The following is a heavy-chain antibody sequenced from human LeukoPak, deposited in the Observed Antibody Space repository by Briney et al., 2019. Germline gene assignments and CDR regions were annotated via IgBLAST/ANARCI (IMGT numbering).Heavy chain of an antibody. V-gene: IGHV4-34*01. CDR1: GGSFSGYY. D-gene: IGHD6-19*01. CDR3: ARESRDGSGAFDI. J-gene: IGHJ3*02. CDR2: INHSGST. Sequence: SETLSLTCAVYGGSFSGYYWSWIPQPPGKGLEWIGEINHSGSTNYNPSLKSRVTISVDTSKNQFSLKLSSVTAADTAVYYCARESRDGSGAFDIWGQGTMVTVSS.